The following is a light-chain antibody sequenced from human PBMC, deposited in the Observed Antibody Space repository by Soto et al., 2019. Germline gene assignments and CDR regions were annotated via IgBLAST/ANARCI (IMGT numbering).Light chain of an antibody. CDR2: EVS. CDR3: SSYARTTTGI. V-gene: IGLV2-14*03. CDR1: SSDVGGYNY. Sequence: QSVLTQPASVSGSPGQSITISCTGTSSDVGGYNYVSWYQQHPGKGPKLMIYEVSNRPSGVSNRFSGSKSGNTATLTISGLQAEDEADYYCSSYARTTTGIFGTCIKVT. J-gene: IGLJ1*01.